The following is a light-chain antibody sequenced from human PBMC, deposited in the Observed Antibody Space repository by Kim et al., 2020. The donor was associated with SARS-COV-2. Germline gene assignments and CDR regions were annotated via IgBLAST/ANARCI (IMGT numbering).Light chain of an antibody. V-gene: IGLV3-21*04. CDR3: QVWDSSSDHWV. Sequence: PGKTSGITCGGDSVGSKSVRWYQQKPGQAPVLVIYYDSDRPSGIPERFSGSNSGNTATLTIRRVEAGDEADYYCQVWDSSSDHWVFGGGTKLTVL. CDR2: YDS. CDR1: SVGSKS. J-gene: IGLJ3*02.